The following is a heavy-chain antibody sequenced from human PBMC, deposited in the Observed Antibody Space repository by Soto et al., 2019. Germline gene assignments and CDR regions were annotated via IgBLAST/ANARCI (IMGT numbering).Heavy chain of an antibody. Sequence: NPSETLSLTCTVSGDSISTFYWGWMRQSPGKELEWIGYVYYTGSTNYNPSLKSRATISVDRSKNQFSLKLTSANAADTAVYYCARGRTVRNYADDSSDYFYFFDYWGQGTQVTVSS. CDR3: ARGRTVRNYADDSSDYFYFFDY. D-gene: IGHD3-22*01. CDR1: GDSISTFY. V-gene: IGHV4-59*01. J-gene: IGHJ4*02. CDR2: VYYTGST.